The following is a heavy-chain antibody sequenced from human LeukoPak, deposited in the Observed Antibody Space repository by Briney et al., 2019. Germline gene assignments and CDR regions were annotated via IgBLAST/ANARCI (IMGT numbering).Heavy chain of an antibody. CDR3: ARAYYDFWSGYYRSWFDP. CDR2: INPNSGGT. Sequence: GASVKVSCKASGYTFTGYYMLWVRQAPGQGLEWMGWINPNSGGTNYAQKFQGRVTMTRDTSISTAYMELSRLRSDDTAVYYCARAYYDFWSGYYRSWFDPWGQGTLVTVSS. D-gene: IGHD3-3*01. V-gene: IGHV1-2*02. J-gene: IGHJ5*02. CDR1: GYTFTGYY.